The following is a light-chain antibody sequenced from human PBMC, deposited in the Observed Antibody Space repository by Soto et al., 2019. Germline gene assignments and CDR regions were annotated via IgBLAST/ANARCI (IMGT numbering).Light chain of an antibody. J-gene: IGKJ1*01. Sequence: DIQMSQSPSTLSASVGDRVTITCRASQSISTWLAWYQQKPGKAPKLLIYDASSLESGVPSGFSGSGSGTEFTLTISSLQPDDFATYYCQQYNSYGTFGQGTKVDI. CDR3: QQYNSYGT. CDR1: QSISTW. V-gene: IGKV1-5*01. CDR2: DAS.